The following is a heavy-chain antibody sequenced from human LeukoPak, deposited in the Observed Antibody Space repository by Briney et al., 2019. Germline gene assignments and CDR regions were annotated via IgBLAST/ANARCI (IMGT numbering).Heavy chain of an antibody. J-gene: IGHJ4*02. V-gene: IGHV4-34*01. CDR1: GGSFSGYY. CDR2: INHSGST. D-gene: IGHD3-10*01. Sequence: SETLSLTCAVYGGSFSGYYWSWIRQPPGKGLEWIGEINHSGSTNYNPSLKSRVTISVDTSKNQFSLKLSSVTAADTAVYYCAREKRTMVRGVITYYFDYWGQGTLVTVSS. CDR3: AREKRTMVRGVITYYFDY.